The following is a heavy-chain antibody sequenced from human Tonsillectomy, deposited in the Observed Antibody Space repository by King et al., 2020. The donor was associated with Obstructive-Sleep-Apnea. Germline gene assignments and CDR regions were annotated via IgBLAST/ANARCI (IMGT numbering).Heavy chain of an antibody. V-gene: IGHV3-15*01. D-gene: IGHD3-10*01. Sequence: VQLVESGGGLVKPGGSLRLSCAASGFTFSNAWMSWVRQAPGKGLEWVGRIKSKTDGGTTDYAAPVKGRFTISRDDSKNTLYLQMNSLKTEDTAVYYCTXXPLDYXGXGXXXXQGTLVTVSS. CDR1: GFTFSNAW. CDR2: IKSKTDGGTT. CDR3: TXXPLDYXGXGXX. J-gene: IGHJ4*02.